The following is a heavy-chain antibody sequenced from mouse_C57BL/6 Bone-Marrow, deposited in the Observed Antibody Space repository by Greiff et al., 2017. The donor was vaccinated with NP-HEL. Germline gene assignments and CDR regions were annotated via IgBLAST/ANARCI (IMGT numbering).Heavy chain of an antibody. J-gene: IGHJ2*01. V-gene: IGHV1-54*01. CDR3: ARVLRLYYFDY. Sequence: QVQLQQSGAELVRPGTSVKVSCKASGYAFTNYLIEWVKQRPEQGLEWIGVINPGSGGTNYNEKFKGKATLTADKSSSTAYMQRSSLTSEDAAVYCCARVLRLYYFDYWGQGTTLTVSS. D-gene: IGHD1-1*01. CDR1: GYAFTNYL. CDR2: INPGSGGT.